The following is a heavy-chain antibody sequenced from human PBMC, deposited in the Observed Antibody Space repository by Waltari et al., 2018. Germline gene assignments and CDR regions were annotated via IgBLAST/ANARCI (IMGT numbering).Heavy chain of an antibody. Sequence: QVHLVQSGAELKKPGSSVKVSCKASGGTFSSYAVTWVRQAPGQGLECMGGIIPIFGTANYAQKFQDRVTFSTDESTSTGYMEMRSLRSEDTAVYYCARGGHYDYIWGSYPSPLGAFDIWGQGTMVTVSS. D-gene: IGHD3-16*02. CDR1: GGTFSSYA. CDR3: ARGGHYDYIWGSYPSPLGAFDI. J-gene: IGHJ3*02. V-gene: IGHV1-69*05. CDR2: IIPIFGTA.